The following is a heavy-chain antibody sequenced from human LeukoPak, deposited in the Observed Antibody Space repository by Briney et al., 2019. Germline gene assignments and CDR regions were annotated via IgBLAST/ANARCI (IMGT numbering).Heavy chain of an antibody. CDR2: IKQDGSEK. J-gene: IGHJ6*02. CDR1: GFTFSNYW. Sequence: GGSLRLSCAASGFTFSNYWMSWVRQAPGQGLEWVANIKQDGSEKYYVDSVKGRFTISRDNAKNSLYLQMNRLRDEDTAVYYCARVYGSGTDYPYRMDVWGQGTTVTVSS. D-gene: IGHD3-10*01. V-gene: IGHV3-7*04. CDR3: ARVYGSGTDYPYRMDV.